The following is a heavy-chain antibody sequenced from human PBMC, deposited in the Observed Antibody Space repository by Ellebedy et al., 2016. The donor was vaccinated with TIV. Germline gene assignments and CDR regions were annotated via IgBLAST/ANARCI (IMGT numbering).Heavy chain of an antibody. CDR2: INSDGSST. J-gene: IGHJ5*02. CDR3: AKAAGACSGNICYTLYT. V-gene: IGHV3-74*01. Sequence: GESLKISCAASGFTFSSYWMHWVRQAPGKGLVWVSRINSDGSSTSYADSVKGRFTISRDNSKKTLYLQMNGLRAEDTAVYYCAKAAGACSGNICYTLYTWGQGTLVTVSS. D-gene: IGHD2-2*02. CDR1: GFTFSSYW.